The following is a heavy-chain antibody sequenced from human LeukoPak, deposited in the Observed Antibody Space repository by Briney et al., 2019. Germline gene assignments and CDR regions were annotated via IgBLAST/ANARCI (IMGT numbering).Heavy chain of an antibody. CDR3: AKDLFQGAAAGPDY. V-gene: IGHV3-30*02. D-gene: IGHD6-13*01. J-gene: IGHJ4*02. CDR1: GFTFSSYG. Sequence: GGSLRLSCAASGFTFSSYGMHWVRQAPSKGLEWVAFIRYDGSNKYYADSVKGRFTISRDNSKNTLYLQMNSLRAEDTAVYYCAKDLFQGAAAGPDYWGQGTLVTVSS. CDR2: IRYDGSNK.